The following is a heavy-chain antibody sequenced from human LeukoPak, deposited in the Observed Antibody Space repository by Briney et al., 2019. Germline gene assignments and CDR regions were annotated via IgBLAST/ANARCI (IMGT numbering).Heavy chain of an antibody. CDR2: IWSDGSNK. J-gene: IGHJ3*02. V-gene: IGHV3-33*01. CDR3: ARRGGGTHCFDS. Sequence: GGSLRLSCAASGFTFSSYGMQWVRQAPGKGLEWVAVIWSDGSNKYYGDSVKGRLTISRDNSKNMLYLEMNSLSVEETAVYYCARRGGGTHCFDSWGQGTMVTVSS. CDR1: GFTFSSYG. D-gene: IGHD3-16*01.